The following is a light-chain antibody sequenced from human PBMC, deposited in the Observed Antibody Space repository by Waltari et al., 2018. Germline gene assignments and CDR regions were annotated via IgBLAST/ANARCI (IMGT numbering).Light chain of an antibody. CDR1: SSDVGDYNF. CDR2: HVN. V-gene: IGLV2-14*03. CDR3: SSYTTSNTLWV. J-gene: IGLJ3*02. Sequence: QSALTQPASVSGSPGQSITISCTGTSSDVGDYNFVSWYQQHPGKAPQLIISHVNSRPSWVSNRFAGSKSDNTASLTISELQAEDGADYYCSSYTTSNTLWVFGGGTKLTVL.